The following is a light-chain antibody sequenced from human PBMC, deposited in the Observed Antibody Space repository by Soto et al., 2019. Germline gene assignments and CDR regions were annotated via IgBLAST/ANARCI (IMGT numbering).Light chain of an antibody. CDR1: QSVSSSY. V-gene: IGKV3-20*01. Sequence: EIVLTKSPGTLSLSPGERATLSCRASQSVSSSYLAWYQQKPGQAPRLLIYGASSRATGIPDRFSGSGSGTDFTLTISRLEPEDFGVYYCQQYGSSPWTFGQGNKVEIK. CDR2: GAS. CDR3: QQYGSSPWT. J-gene: IGKJ1*01.